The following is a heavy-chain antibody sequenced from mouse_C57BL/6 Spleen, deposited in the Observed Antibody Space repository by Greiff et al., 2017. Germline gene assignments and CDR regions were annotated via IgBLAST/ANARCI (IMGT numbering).Heavy chain of an antibody. CDR1: GFNIKNTY. CDR2: IAPANGNT. Sequence: EVQLQESVAELVRPGASVKLSCTASGFNIKNTYMHWVKQRPEQGLEWIGRIAPANGNTKYAPKFQGKATITDDTSSNTAYLQLSSLTSEDTAIYYCARLELTTVGGDYWGPGTTLTVSS. D-gene: IGHD1-1*01. CDR3: ARLELTTVGGDY. V-gene: IGHV14-3*01. J-gene: IGHJ2*01.